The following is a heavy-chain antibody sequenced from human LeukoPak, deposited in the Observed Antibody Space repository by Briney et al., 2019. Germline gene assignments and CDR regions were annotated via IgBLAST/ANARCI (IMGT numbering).Heavy chain of an antibody. CDR1: GGTFSSYA. CDR3: ATRSAGGYQLLSSYYYYGMDV. CDR2: IIPIFGTA. J-gene: IGHJ6*04. V-gene: IGHV1-69*06. Sequence: SVKVSCKASGGTFSSYAISWVRQAPGQGLEWMGGIIPIFGTANYAQKFQGRVTITADKSTSTAYMELSSLRSKDTAVYYCATRSAGGYQLLSSYYYYGMDVWGKGTTVTVSS. D-gene: IGHD2-2*01.